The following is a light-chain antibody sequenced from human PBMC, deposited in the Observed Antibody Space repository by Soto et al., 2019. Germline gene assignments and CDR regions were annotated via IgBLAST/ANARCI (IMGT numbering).Light chain of an antibody. Sequence: QSALTQPASVSGSPGQSITISCTGTSSDVRSYNLVSWYQQHPGKAPKLMIYEVSKRRSGVSNRFSGSKSGNTASLTISGLQAEDEADYYCCSYAGSSTFHVVFGGGTKLTVL. CDR3: CSYAGSSTFHVV. CDR1: SSDVRSYNL. J-gene: IGLJ2*01. V-gene: IGLV2-23*02. CDR2: EVS.